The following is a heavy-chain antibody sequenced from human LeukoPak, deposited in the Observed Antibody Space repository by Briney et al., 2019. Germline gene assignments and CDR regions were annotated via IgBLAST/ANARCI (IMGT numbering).Heavy chain of an antibody. CDR3: ARHYARYCSSTSCKGWFGP. V-gene: IGHV4-4*09. CDR2: IYASGST. D-gene: IGHD2-2*01. J-gene: IGHJ5*02. Sequence: SETLSLTCTVSGGSISNYFWSWIRQPPGKGLEWIGYIYASGSTNYNPSLKSRVFLSVDTSKNQFSLKLSSVTAADTAVYYCARHYARYCSSTSCKGWFGPWGQGTLVTVSS. CDR1: GGSISNYF.